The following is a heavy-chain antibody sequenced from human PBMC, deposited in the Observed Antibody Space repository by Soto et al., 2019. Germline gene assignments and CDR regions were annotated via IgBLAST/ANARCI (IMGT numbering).Heavy chain of an antibody. V-gene: IGHV4-30-4*01. CDR1: GGSISSGDYY. D-gene: IGHD6-19*01. CDR2: IYYSGST. Sequence: SETLSLTCTVSGGSISSGDYYWSWIRQPPGKGLEWIGYIYYSGSTYYNPSLKSRVTISVDTSKNQFSLKLSSVTAADTAVYYCARAMGQWLVPANNWFDPWGQG. CDR3: ARAMGQWLVPANNWFDP. J-gene: IGHJ5*02.